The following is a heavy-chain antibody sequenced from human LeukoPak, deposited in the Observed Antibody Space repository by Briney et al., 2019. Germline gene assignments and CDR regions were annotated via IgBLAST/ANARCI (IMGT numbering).Heavy chain of an antibody. J-gene: IGHJ4*02. CDR1: GFTFSSYG. D-gene: IGHD5-12*01. V-gene: IGHV3-33*01. CDR3: AGGYEGGTFDY. Sequence: GGSLRLSCAASGFTFSSYGMHWVRQAPGKGLEWVAVIWYDGSNKYYADSVKGRFTISRDNSENTLYLQMNSLRAEDTAVYYCAGGYEGGTFDYWGQGTLVTVSS. CDR2: IWYDGSNK.